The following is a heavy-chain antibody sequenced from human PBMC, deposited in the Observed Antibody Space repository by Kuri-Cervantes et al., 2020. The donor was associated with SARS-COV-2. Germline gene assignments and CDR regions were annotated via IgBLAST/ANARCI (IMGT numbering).Heavy chain of an antibody. D-gene: IGHD2-2*01. V-gene: IGHV1-69*13. J-gene: IGHJ3*02. CDR1: GGTFSSYA. CDR2: IIPIFGTA. Sequence: SVKVSCKASGGTFSSYAISWVRQAPGQGLEWMGGIIPIFGTANYAQKFQGRVTITADESTSTAYMELNSLRSEDTAVYYCAREVGYCDSGRCYGLEAFDIWGQGTMVTVSS. CDR3: AREVGYCDSGRCYGLEAFDI.